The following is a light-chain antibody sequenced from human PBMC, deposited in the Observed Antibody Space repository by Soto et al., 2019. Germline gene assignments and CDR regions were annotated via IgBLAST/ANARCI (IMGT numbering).Light chain of an antibody. J-gene: IGLJ3*02. V-gene: IGLV1-40*01. CDR2: GNT. Sequence: QSVLTQPPSVSGAPGQRVTISCTASSSNIGAGYDVHWYQQLPGTAPKLLISGNTNRTSGVPDRFSGSKSGTSASLAITGLRAEDEADYYCQSYDSSLSAWVFGGGTKLTVL. CDR1: SSNIGAGYD. CDR3: QSYDSSLSAWV.